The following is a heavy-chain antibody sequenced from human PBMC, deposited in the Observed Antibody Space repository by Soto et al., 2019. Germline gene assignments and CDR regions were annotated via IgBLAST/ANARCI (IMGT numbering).Heavy chain of an antibody. Sequence: SETLSLTCAVSGDSLTGDNWWSWVRQPPGKGLEWIGEIHHSGATNYNPSLKSRVTISVDKSKNQFSLKLNSVTAADTAMFYCATQGFYRMGVWGRGTTVTVS. CDR1: GDSLTGDNW. CDR3: ATQGFYRMGV. CDR2: IHHSGAT. J-gene: IGHJ6*02. V-gene: IGHV4-4*02.